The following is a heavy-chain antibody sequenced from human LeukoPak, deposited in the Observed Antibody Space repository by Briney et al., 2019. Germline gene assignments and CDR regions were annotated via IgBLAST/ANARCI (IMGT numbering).Heavy chain of an antibody. CDR3: AKAESLYYYYGMDV. J-gene: IGHJ6*02. V-gene: IGHV3-30*18. CDR2: LSYDGSNE. Sequence: GGSLRLSCAASGFTFSTYGMHWVRQAPGKGLEWVAVLSYDGSNEYYTDSVKGRFTISRDNSENTLYLQMNSLRAEDTAVYYCAKAESLYYYYGMDVWGQGTTVTVSS. CDR1: GFTFSTYG.